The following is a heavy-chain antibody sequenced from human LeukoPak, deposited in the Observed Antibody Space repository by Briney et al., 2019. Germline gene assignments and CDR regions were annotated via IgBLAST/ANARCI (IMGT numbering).Heavy chain of an antibody. CDR1: GGSISSYS. CDR3: ASSQGYCGGDCFDY. V-gene: IGHV4-30-2*01. Sequence: PSETLSLTCTVSGGSISSYSWSWIRQPPGKGLEWIGYIYHSGSTYYNPSLKSRVTISVDRSKNQFSLKLSSVTAADTAVYYCASSQGYCGGDCFDYWGQGTLVTVSS. D-gene: IGHD2-21*01. J-gene: IGHJ4*02. CDR2: IYHSGST.